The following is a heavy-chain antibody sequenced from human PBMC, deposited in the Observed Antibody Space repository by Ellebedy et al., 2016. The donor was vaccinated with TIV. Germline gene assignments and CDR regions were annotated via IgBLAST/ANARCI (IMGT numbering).Heavy chain of an antibody. Sequence: GESLKISCATSGFTFGGYGIHWVRQAPGKGLEWVAVIWYDGTSKYYADSVKGRLSISRDNSKNTVYLQMNSLRVEDTAVYYCARDQGYSSSWLTDWGQGALVTVSS. J-gene: IGHJ4*02. CDR1: GFTFGGYG. D-gene: IGHD6-13*01. V-gene: IGHV3-33*01. CDR3: ARDQGYSSSWLTD. CDR2: IWYDGTSK.